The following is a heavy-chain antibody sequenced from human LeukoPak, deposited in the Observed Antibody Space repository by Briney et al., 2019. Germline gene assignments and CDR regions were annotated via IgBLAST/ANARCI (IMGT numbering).Heavy chain of an antibody. D-gene: IGHD3-3*01. CDR3: ARDRGVVPTFFDY. CDR1: EFTFSSYS. V-gene: IGHV3-21*01. Sequence: GGSLRLSCTASEFTFSSYSMTWVRQAPGKGLEWVSSISSSSSYIYYADSVKGRFTISRDNAKNSLYLRMDSLRAEDTAVYYCARDRGVVPTFFDYWGQGTLVPVSS. J-gene: IGHJ4*02. CDR2: ISSSSSYI.